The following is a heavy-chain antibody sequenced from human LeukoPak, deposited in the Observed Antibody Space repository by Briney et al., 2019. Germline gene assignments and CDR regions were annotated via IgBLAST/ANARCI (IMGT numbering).Heavy chain of an antibody. J-gene: IGHJ4*02. D-gene: IGHD1-26*01. CDR1: GFTFSSYG. Sequence: GGSLRLSCAASGFTFSSYGMHWVRQAPGKGLEWVANIKQDGSEKYYVDSVKGRFTISRDNAKNSLYLQMNSLRAEDTAVYYCASSGSYRFDYWGQGTLVTVSS. CDR3: ASSGSYRFDY. CDR2: IKQDGSEK. V-gene: IGHV3-7*01.